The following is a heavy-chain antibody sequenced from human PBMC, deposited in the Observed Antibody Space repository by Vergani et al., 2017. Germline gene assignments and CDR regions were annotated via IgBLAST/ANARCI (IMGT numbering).Heavy chain of an antibody. CDR2: ISSSSSYI. Sequence: EVQLVESGGGLVKPGGSLRLSCAASGFTFSSYSMNWVRQAPGKGLEWVSSISSSSSYIYYADSVKGRFTISRDNAKNSLYLQMNSLRAEDTAVYYCAKTSTVTFPNWFDPWGQGTLVTVSS. V-gene: IGHV3-21*01. J-gene: IGHJ5*02. CDR1: GFTFSSYS. D-gene: IGHD4-17*01. CDR3: AKTSTVTFPNWFDP.